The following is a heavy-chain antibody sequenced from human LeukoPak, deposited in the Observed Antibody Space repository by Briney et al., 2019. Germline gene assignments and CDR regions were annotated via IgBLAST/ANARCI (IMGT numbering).Heavy chain of an antibody. CDR1: GYTFSGYY. D-gene: IGHD1-26*01. CDR3: ARGRGGATTGFDH. V-gene: IGHV1-2*02. Sequence: ASVNVCCNASGYTFSGYYMHWVRQAPGQGLESMGWINSLSGATNYASNFQGRVTFSRDNSISTAYMDLTSLRSDDTAIYYCARGRGGATTGFDHWGQGTLVIVPS. CDR2: INSLSGAT. J-gene: IGHJ4*02.